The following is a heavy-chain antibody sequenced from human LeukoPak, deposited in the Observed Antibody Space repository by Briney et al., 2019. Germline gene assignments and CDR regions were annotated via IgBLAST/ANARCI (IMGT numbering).Heavy chain of an antibody. V-gene: IGHV3-48*01. J-gene: IGHJ4*02. CDR2: IISSGTIA. Sequence: PGGSLRLSCVASGFTFSSYSMNWVRQAPGKGLGWISYIISSGTIAYYADSVKGRFTISRDNAGNSLFLQMNSLRAEDTAVYYCARDLGYYHGSGSHFPLQYWGPGTRVTVSA. CDR3: ARDLGYYHGSGSHFPLQY. CDR1: GFTFSSYS. D-gene: IGHD3-10*01.